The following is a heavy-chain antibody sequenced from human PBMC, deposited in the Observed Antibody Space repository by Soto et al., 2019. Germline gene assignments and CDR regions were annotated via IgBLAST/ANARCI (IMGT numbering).Heavy chain of an antibody. J-gene: IGHJ5*02. Sequence: SVKVSCKASGGTFSSYTISWVRQAPGQGLEWMGRIIPILGIANYTQKFQGRFTITADKSTSTAYMELSSLRSEDTAVYYCARERGSGSYYIDPWGQGTLVTVSS. D-gene: IGHD3-10*01. V-gene: IGHV1-69*04. CDR3: ARERGSGSYYIDP. CDR1: GGTFSSYT. CDR2: IIPILGIA.